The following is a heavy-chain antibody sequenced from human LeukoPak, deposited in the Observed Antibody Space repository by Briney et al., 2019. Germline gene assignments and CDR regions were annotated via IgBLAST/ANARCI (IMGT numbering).Heavy chain of an antibody. J-gene: IGHJ6*02. CDR1: GYTFTSYD. CDR3: ARGSHYGSGSWSYYYYYGMDV. CDR2: MNPNSGNT. Sequence: ASVKVSCKASGYTFTSYDINWVRQATGQGLEWMGWMNPNSGNTGYAQKFQGRVTMTRNTSISTAYMELSSLRSEDTAVYYCARGSHYGSGSWSYYYYYGMDVWGQGTTVTVSS. V-gene: IGHV1-8*01. D-gene: IGHD3-10*01.